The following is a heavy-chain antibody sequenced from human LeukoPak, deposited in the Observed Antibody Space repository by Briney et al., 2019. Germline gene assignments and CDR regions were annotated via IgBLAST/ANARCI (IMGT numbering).Heavy chain of an antibody. CDR1: GYSISSGYY. D-gene: IGHD3/OR15-3a*01. J-gene: IGHJ4*02. Sequence: PSETLSLTCSVSGYSISSGYYWGWIRQPPGRGLEWIGSIYYTGGTLYNASLKSQVSISIDTSKNQFSLRLTSVTAADTAVYYCARQTGSGLFILPGGQGTLVTVSS. V-gene: IGHV4-38-2*02. CDR2: IYYTGGT. CDR3: ARQTGSGLFILP.